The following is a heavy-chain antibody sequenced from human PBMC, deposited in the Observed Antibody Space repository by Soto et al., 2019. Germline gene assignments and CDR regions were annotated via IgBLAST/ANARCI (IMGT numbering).Heavy chain of an antibody. CDR3: VKDFERFVEGPYYFDY. D-gene: IGHD3-16*01. Sequence: GGSLRLSCAASGFTFDDYTMHWVRQAPGKGLEWVSLISWDGGSTYYADSVKGRFTISRDNCKNSLYLQMNSLITEDTALYYCVKDFERFVEGPYYFDYWGQGTLVTVSS. CDR2: ISWDGGST. J-gene: IGHJ4*02. V-gene: IGHV3-43*01. CDR1: GFTFDDYT.